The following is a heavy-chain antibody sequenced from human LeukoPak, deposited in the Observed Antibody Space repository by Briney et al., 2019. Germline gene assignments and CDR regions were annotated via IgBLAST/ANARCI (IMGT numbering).Heavy chain of an antibody. CDR3: ARLYTTVIVRTNEY. CDR2: IKQDGSEK. CDR1: GFTFSSYW. Sequence: GGSLRLSCAASGFTFSSYWMSWVRQAPGKGLEWVANIKQDGSEKYYVDSVKGRFTISRDNAKNSLYLQMNSLRAEDTAVYYCARLYTTVIVRTNEYWGQGTLVTVSS. V-gene: IGHV3-7*01. D-gene: IGHD2-21*01. J-gene: IGHJ4*02.